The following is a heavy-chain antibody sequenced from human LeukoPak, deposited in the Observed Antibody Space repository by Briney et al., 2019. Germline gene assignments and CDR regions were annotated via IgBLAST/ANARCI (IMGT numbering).Heavy chain of an antibody. D-gene: IGHD5-12*01. CDR2: ISSSSTYI. CDR3: ARDILSGYAFDI. J-gene: IGHJ3*02. Sequence: RALRLSCAASGFTFSSYSMNWVRQAPGKGLEWVSSISSSSTYIYYADSVKGRFTISRDNAKNSVYLQVISLRAEDTAVYYCARDILSGYAFDIWGQGTMVTVSS. V-gene: IGHV3-21*01. CDR1: GFTFSSYS.